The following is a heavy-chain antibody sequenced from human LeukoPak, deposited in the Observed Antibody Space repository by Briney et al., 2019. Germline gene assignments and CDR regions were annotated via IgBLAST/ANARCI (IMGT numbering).Heavy chain of an antibody. CDR2: IYSPGTN. V-gene: IGHV4-61*02. CDR1: AGSINSGDYY. D-gene: IGHD3-22*01. CDR3: ARGIGTSYDSSRDAFGI. J-gene: IGHJ3*02. Sequence: PSETLSLTXTVSAGSINSGDYYWSWIRQPAGKGLEWIGRIYSPGTNYNYNPSVKSRVTISIDTSKNQFSLKLTSVTAADTAVYYCARGIGTSYDSSRDAFGIWGQGTMVTVSS.